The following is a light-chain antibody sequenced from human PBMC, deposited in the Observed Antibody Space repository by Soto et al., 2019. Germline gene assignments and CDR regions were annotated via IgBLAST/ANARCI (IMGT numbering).Light chain of an antibody. V-gene: IGKV1-33*01. CDR1: LGISNY. Sequence: DIQMTQSPSSLSASLGARVTITCEASLGISNYLNWYQQKPGKAPKLLIYDASNLETGVPSRFSGSGSGTDFTFTISSLQPEDIATYYCQHYDNLPPTFGQGTKVEIK. CDR2: DAS. CDR3: QHYDNLPPT. J-gene: IGKJ1*01.